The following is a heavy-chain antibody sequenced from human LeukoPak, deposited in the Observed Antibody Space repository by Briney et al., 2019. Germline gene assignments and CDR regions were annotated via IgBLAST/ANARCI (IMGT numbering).Heavy chain of an antibody. CDR3: ASIYDSTGYYYNNWFDP. D-gene: IGHD3-22*01. CDR1: GGSISSTNYY. J-gene: IGHJ5*02. Sequence: PSETLSLTCTVSGGSISSTNYYWGWIRQPPGEGLEWIGSVYYSGGTYFSPSLKSRVTISVDTSKNQFSLKLTSVTAADTAVYYCASIYDSTGYYYNNWFDPWGQGTLVTVSS. CDR2: VYYSGGT. V-gene: IGHV4-39*07.